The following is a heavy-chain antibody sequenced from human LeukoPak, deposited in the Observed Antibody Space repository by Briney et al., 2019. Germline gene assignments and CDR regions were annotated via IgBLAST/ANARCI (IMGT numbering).Heavy chain of an antibody. CDR1: GGSISSGGYY. J-gene: IGHJ5*02. CDR3: ARDLVVPAARTRSYNWFDP. CDR2: IYYSGST. V-gene: IGHV4-31*03. D-gene: IGHD2-2*01. Sequence: SETLSLTCTVSGGSISSGGYYWSWLRQHPGKGLEWVGYIYYSGSTYYNPSLKSRVTISVDTSKNQFSLKLSSVTAADTAVYYCARDLVVPAARTRSYNWFDPWGQGTLVTVSS.